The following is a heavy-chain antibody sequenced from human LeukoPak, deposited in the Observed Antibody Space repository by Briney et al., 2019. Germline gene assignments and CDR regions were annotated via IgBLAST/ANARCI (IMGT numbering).Heavy chain of an antibody. Sequence: ASVKVSCKASGYTFTSYDINWVRQATGQGLEWMGWMNPNSGNTGYAQKFQGRVTMTRNTSISTAYMELSSLRSEDTAVYYCARGQRHIAAADYWGQGTLVTVSS. CDR3: ARGQRHIAAADY. CDR2: MNPNSGNT. D-gene: IGHD6-13*01. V-gene: IGHV1-8*01. CDR1: GYTFTSYD. J-gene: IGHJ4*02.